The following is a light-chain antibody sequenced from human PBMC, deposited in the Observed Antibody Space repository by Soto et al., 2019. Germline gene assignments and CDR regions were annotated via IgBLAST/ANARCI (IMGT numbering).Light chain of an antibody. CDR1: GSDIGAYNF. Sequence: QSALAQPPSASGSPGQSVTISCTGSGSDIGAYNFVSWYQQHPGKAPKLMIFGVTERPSGVPDRFSGSKSASTASLTISGLQAEDEAHYYCSSYTSDNRDYVFATGTKVTVL. J-gene: IGLJ1*01. V-gene: IGLV2-8*01. CDR3: SSYTSDNRDYV. CDR2: GVT.